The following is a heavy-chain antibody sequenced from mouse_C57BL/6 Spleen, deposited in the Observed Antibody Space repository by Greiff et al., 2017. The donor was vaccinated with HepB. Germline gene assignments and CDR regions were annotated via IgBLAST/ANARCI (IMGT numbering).Heavy chain of an antibody. D-gene: IGHD2-5*01. V-gene: IGHV5-17*01. CDR2: ISSGSSTI. CDR3: ARGSYSNILYAMDY. Sequence: EVKLMESGGGLVKPGGSLKLSCAASGFTFSDYGMHWVRQAPEKGLEWVAYISSGSSTIYYADTVKGRFTISRDNAKNTLFLQMTSLRSEDTAMYYCARGSYSNILYAMDYWGQGTSVTVSS. J-gene: IGHJ4*01. CDR1: GFTFSDYG.